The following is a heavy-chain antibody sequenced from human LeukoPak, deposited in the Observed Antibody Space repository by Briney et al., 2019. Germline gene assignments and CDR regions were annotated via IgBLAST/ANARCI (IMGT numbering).Heavy chain of an antibody. V-gene: IGHV1-46*01. J-gene: IGHJ4*02. Sequence: RASVKVSCKAFGYTFTSNYMHWVRQAPGQGLEWMGIINPSGGSTSYAQKFQGRVTMTRDMSTSTVYMELSSLRSEDTAVYYCARDPPAGGRYFDWLLGFPPLVYWGQGTLVTVSS. CDR1: GYTFTSNY. D-gene: IGHD3-9*01. CDR2: INPSGGST. CDR3: ARDPPAGGRYFDWLLGFPPLVY.